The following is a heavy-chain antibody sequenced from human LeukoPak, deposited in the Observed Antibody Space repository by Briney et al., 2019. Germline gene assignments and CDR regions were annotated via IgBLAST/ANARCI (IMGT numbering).Heavy chain of an antibody. CDR1: GGSISSGDYY. CDR3: ARALGPGVRTLGYCSSTSCYKPYYYMDV. Sequence: PSQTLSLTCTVSGGSISSGDYYWSWIRQPPGKGLEWIGYIYYSGSTYYNPSLKSRVTISVDTSKNQFSLKLSSVSAADTAVYYCARALGPGVRTLGYCSSTSCYKPYYYMDVWGKGTTVTVSS. J-gene: IGHJ6*03. D-gene: IGHD2-2*02. V-gene: IGHV4-30-4*01. CDR2: IYYSGST.